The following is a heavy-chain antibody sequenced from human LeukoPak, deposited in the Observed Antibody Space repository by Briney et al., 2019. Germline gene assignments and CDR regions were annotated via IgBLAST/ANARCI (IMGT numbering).Heavy chain of an antibody. J-gene: IGHJ5*02. CDR2: IYYSGST. V-gene: IGHV4-30-4*08. CDR1: GGSISSGDYY. CDR3: ARGTPEWDLLWWFDP. Sequence: KSSETLSLTCTVSGGSISSGDYYWSWIRKPPGKGLEWIGYIYYSGSTYYNPSLKSRVTISVDTSKNQFSLKLSSVTAADTAVYYCARGTPEWDLLWWFDPWGQGTLVTVSS. D-gene: IGHD1-26*01.